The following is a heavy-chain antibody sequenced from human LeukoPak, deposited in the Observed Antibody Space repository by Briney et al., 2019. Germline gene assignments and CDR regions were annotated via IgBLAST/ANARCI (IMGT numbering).Heavy chain of an antibody. CDR2: INHSGST. V-gene: IGHV4-34*01. D-gene: IGHD3-16*02. J-gene: IGHJ4*02. CDR3: ARTFPRGYYDYVWGSYRYNGYFDY. Sequence: PSETLSLTCAVYGGSFSGYYWSWIRQPPGKGLEWIGEINHSGSTNYNPSLKSRVTISVDTSKNQFSLKLSSVNAADTAVYFWARTFPRGYYDYVWGSYRYNGYFDYWVQGTLVTVSS. CDR1: GGSFSGYY.